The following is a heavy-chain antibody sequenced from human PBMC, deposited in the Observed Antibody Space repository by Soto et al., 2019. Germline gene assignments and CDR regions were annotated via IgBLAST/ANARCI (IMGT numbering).Heavy chain of an antibody. D-gene: IGHD1-20*01. CDR2: IIPIFGTA. V-gene: IGHV1-69*06. CDR3: ARTALGGIRCYYYGMDV. Sequence: GASVKVSCKASGGTFSSYAISWVRQAPGQGLEWMGGIIPIFGTANYAQKFQGRVTITADKSTSTAYMELSSLRSEDTAVYYCARTALGGIRCYYYGMDVWGQGTTVTVSS. CDR1: GGTFSSYA. J-gene: IGHJ6*02.